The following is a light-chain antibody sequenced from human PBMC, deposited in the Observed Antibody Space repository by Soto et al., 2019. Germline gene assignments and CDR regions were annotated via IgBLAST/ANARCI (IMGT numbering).Light chain of an antibody. J-gene: IGLJ2*01. Sequence: QSALTQPPSASGSPGQSVTISCTGTSSDVGGYNYVSWYQQHPGKAPKLMIYEVSKRPSGVPDRFSGSKSGNTASLTVSGLQAEDEADYYCSSYAGSNKVFGGVTQLTVL. CDR1: SSDVGGYNY. V-gene: IGLV2-8*01. CDR3: SSYAGSNKV. CDR2: EVS.